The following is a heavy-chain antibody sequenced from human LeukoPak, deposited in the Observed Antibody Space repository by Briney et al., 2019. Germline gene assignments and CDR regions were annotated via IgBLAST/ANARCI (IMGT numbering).Heavy chain of an antibody. CDR3: ARSRTSSPYDKNLNF. J-gene: IGHJ4*02. CDR2: ISSSINYI. V-gene: IGHV3-21*01. Sequence: GGSLRLSCAASGFTFRSYTMSWVREAPGKGLEWVSSISSSINYIYHGGSVKGRFTISRDDDQNSVYLQMNSLKDEDTAVYYCARSRTSSPYDKNLNFWGQGTLVIVSS. CDR1: GFTFRSYT. D-gene: IGHD1-14*01.